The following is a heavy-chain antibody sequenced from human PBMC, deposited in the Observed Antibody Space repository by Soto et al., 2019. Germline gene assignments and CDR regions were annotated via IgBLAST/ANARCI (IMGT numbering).Heavy chain of an antibody. V-gene: IGHV4-61*01. D-gene: IGHD3-22*01. CDR3: ARGFFGSSGYYDY. CDR2: IYYSGST. CDR1: SGSVSCGSYY. Sequence: SETLSLTCSVFSGSVSCGSYYWSWIRQPPGKGLEWIGYIYYSGSTNYNPSLKSRVTISVDTSKNQFSLKLTPLTAADTAVYYCARGFFGSSGYYDYWGQGTLVTVSS. J-gene: IGHJ4*02.